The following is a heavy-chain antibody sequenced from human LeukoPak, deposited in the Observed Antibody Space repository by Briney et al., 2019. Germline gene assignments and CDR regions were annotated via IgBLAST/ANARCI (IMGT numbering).Heavy chain of an antibody. D-gene: IGHD4-11*01. CDR2: INPSGGST. V-gene: IGHV1-46*01. J-gene: IGHJ6*02. CDR1: GYTXTSYY. CDR3: ARDRQSGNYYGMDV. Sequence: ASVKVSCKASGYTXTSYYMHWVRQAPGQGLEWMGIINPSGGSTSYAQKFQGRVTMTTDTSTSTAYMELRSLRSDDTAVYYCARDRQSGNYYGMDVWGQGTTVTVSS.